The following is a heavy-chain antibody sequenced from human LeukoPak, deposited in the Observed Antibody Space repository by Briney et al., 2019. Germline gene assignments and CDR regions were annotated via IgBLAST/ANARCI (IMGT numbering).Heavy chain of an antibody. V-gene: IGHV3-43*01. D-gene: IGHD6-13*01. CDR3: VKDRTYSSSWYEEKNFDY. CDR1: GFNFDDYN. CDR2: ISWDGDNT. Sequence: PGGSLRLSCVASGFNFDDYNMHWVRQAPGKGLEWVSLISWDGDNTYYADSVKGRFNISRNNSKNSLYLQMNSLRTEDTALYYCVKDRTYSSSWYEEKNFDYWGQGTLVTVYS. J-gene: IGHJ4*02.